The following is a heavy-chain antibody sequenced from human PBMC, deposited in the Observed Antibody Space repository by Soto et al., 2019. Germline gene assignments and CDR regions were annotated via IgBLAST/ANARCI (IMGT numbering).Heavy chain of an antibody. CDR3: ARGSGVRGVIKDY. Sequence: GGSLRLSCAASGFTFSSYAMHWVRQAPGKGLEWVAVISYDGSNKYYADSVKGRFTISRDNSKNTLYLQMNSLRAEDTAVYYCARGSGVRGVIKDYWGQGTLVTVSS. J-gene: IGHJ4*02. CDR2: ISYDGSNK. CDR1: GFTFSSYA. D-gene: IGHD3-10*01. V-gene: IGHV3-30-3*01.